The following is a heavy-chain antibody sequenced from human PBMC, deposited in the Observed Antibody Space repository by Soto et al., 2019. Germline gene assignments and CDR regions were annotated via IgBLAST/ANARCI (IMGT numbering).Heavy chain of an antibody. CDR3: ANPSRLHFYGVNV. J-gene: IGHJ6*02. Sequence: GRFTISRDNSKNTLYLQMNSLRAEDTAVYHCANPSRLHFYGVNVWGQGTTVTVSS. V-gene: IGHV3-30*02.